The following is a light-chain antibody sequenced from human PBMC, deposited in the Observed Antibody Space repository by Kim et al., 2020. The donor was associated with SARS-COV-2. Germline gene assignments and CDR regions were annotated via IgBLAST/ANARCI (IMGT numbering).Light chain of an antibody. CDR1: ESVSDF. CDR3: QQRANWPRT. Sequence: EIVLTQSPATLSLSPGERATLSCRASESVSDFLFWYQLRPGQAPRLLIYDASKRAPGSPARFSGSGSGTEFTLTVSSLEPEDFAVYYCQQRANWPRTFGQGTKVDIK. J-gene: IGKJ1*01. CDR2: DAS. V-gene: IGKV3-11*01.